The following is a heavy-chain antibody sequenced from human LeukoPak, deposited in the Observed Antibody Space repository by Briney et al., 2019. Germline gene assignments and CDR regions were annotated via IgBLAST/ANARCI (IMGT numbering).Heavy chain of an antibody. CDR2: IYSGGST. CDR1: GFAVSSNY. D-gene: IGHD3-22*01. CDR3: ARGHYYDSSGPFDY. Sequence: PGGSLRLSCAASGFAVSSNYMSWVRQAPGKGLEWVSVIYSGGSTYYADSVKGRFTISRDNSKNTLYLQMNSLRAEDTAVYYCARGHYYDSSGPFDYWGQGTLVTVSS. V-gene: IGHV3-66*01. J-gene: IGHJ4*02.